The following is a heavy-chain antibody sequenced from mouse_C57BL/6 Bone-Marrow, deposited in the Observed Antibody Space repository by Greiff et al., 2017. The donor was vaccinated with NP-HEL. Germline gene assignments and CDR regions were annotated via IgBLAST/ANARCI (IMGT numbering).Heavy chain of an antibody. CDR2: INPSSGYT. CDR3: ASASSGFDY. V-gene: IGHV1-7*01. D-gene: IGHD3-2*02. J-gene: IGHJ2*01. CDR1: GYTFTSYW. Sequence: QVQLKQSGAELAKPGASVKLSCKASGYTFTSYWMHWVKQRPGQGLEWIGYINPSSGYTKYNQKFKDKATLTADKSSSTAYMQLSSLAYEDSAVYYCASASSGFDYWGQGTTLTVSS.